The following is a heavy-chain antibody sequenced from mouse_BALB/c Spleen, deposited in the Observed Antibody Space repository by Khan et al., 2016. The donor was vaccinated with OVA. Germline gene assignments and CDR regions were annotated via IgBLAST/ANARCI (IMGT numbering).Heavy chain of an antibody. CDR3: ASELGRYYAMDY. V-gene: IGHV3-2*02. J-gene: IGHJ4*01. D-gene: IGHD4-1*01. CDR2: ISYSGST. Sequence: EVKLLESGPGLVKPSQSLSLTCTVAGYSITSDYAWNWIRQSPGNKLEWMGYISYSGSTGYNPSLKSRISITRDTSKNQFFRQLNSVTTEDTATYYCASELGRYYAMDYWGQGTSVTVSS. CDR1: GYSITSDYA.